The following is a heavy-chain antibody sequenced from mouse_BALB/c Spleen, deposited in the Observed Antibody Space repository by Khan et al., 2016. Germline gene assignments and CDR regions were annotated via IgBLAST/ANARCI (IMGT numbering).Heavy chain of an antibody. D-gene: IGHD1-1*01. CDR2: IYPDSRTI. CDR3: ARACYYGYLVY. J-gene: IGHJ3*01. CDR1: GFDFRGYW. Sequence: EVQLQESGGGLVQPGGSLKLSCAASGFDFRGYWMSWVRQAPGKGLEWIGEIYPDSRTINYSPSLKDKFTISRDNDKSTLYLQISKVRSEDTALSYLARACYYGYLVYWGQGTLLSISA. V-gene: IGHV4-1*02.